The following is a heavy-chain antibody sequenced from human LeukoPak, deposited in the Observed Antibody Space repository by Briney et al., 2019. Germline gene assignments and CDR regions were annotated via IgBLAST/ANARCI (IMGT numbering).Heavy chain of an antibody. V-gene: IGHV5-51*01. CDR3: ARQYGSGSFDY. J-gene: IGHJ4*02. Sequence: GESLKISCKSSGNNFRKHWIAWVRQMPGKGLELMGYIYPGDSDTRYSPSFQGQVTISVDKSINTAYLQWSSLKASDTAMYYCARQYGSGSFDYWGQGTLVTVSS. D-gene: IGHD3-10*01. CDR2: IYPGDSDT. CDR1: GNNFRKHW.